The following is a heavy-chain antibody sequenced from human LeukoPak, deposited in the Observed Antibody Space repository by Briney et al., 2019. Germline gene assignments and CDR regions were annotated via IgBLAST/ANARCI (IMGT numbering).Heavy chain of an antibody. D-gene: IGHD6-13*01. CDR2: NNHSGST. V-gene: IGHV4-34*01. J-gene: IGHJ5*02. Sequence: KPSETLSLTCAVYGGSFSGYYWSWIRQPPGKGLEWIGENNHSGSTNYNPSLKSRVTISVDTSKNQFSLKLSSVTAADTAVYYCARESSSSWFGYWFDPWGQGTLVTVSS. CDR3: ARESSSSWFGYWFDP. CDR1: GGSFSGYY.